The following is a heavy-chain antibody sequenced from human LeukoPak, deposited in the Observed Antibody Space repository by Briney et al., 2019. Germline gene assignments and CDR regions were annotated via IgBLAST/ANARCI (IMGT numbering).Heavy chain of an antibody. J-gene: IGHJ6*03. CDR1: GGSFSGYY. D-gene: IGHD4-17*01. CDR3: ARVTTVTRGVYYYYMDV. Sequence: SESLSLTCAVSGGSFSGYYWSWIRQPPGKGLEWIGDINHSGSTNYNPSLKSRVTISVDTSKNQFSLKLSSVTAADTAVYYCARVTTVTRGVYYYYMDVWGKGTTVTVSS. V-gene: IGHV4-34*01. CDR2: INHSGST.